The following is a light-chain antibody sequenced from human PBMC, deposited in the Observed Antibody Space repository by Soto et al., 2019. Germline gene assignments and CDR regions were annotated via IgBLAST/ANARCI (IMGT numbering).Light chain of an antibody. CDR2: DAS. CDR1: QDITNY. CDR3: QQYDDRPLT. Sequence: DIQMPQSPSSLSASVGDSVTVTCQASQDITNYLSWYQQKPGKAHKLLISDASNLEIGVPSRFSGRGSGTDFSVTINNLQPEDFETYFCQQYDDRPLTFGGGTKVEVK. J-gene: IGKJ4*01. V-gene: IGKV1-33*01.